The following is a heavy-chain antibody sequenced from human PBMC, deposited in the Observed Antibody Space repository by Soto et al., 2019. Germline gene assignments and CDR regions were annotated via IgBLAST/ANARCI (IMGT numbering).Heavy chain of an antibody. D-gene: IGHD6-13*01. Sequence: SVKVSCKASGGTFSSYAISWVRQAPGQGLEWMGGIIPIFGTANYAQKFQGRVTITADKSTSTAYMELSSLRSEDTAVYYCARFLRDSSSWYKNWFDPWGQGTLVTVPQ. J-gene: IGHJ5*02. CDR2: IIPIFGTA. CDR3: ARFLRDSSSWYKNWFDP. CDR1: GGTFSSYA. V-gene: IGHV1-69*06.